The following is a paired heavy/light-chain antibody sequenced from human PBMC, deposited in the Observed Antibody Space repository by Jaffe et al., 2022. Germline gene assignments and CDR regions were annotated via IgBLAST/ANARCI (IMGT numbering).Light chain of an antibody. CDR2: RNN. CDR1: SSNIGSNY. Sequence: QSVLTQPPSASGTPGQRVTISCSGSSSNIGSNYVYWYQQLPGTAPKLLIYRNNQRPSGVPDRFSGSKSGTSASLAISGLRSEDEADYYCAAWDDSLSGHWVFGGGTKLTVL. V-gene: IGLV1-47*01. J-gene: IGLJ3*02. CDR3: AAWDDSLSGHWV.
Heavy chain of an antibody. CDR3: ASAPYYDFWSGYSNWFDP. CDR1: GGSFSGYY. J-gene: IGHJ5*02. D-gene: IGHD3-3*01. Sequence: QVQLQQWGAGLLKPSETLSLTCAVYGGSFSGYYWSWIRQPPGKGLEWIGEINHSGSTNYNPSLKSRVTISVDTSKNQFSLKLSSVTAADTAVYYCASAPYYDFWSGYSNWFDPWGQGTLVTVSS. V-gene: IGHV4-34*01. CDR2: INHSGST.